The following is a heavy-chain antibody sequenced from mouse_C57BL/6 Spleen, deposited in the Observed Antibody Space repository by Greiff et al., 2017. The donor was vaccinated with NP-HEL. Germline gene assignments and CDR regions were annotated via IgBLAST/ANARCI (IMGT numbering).Heavy chain of an antibody. CDR1: GYAFSSSW. D-gene: IGHD2-10*01. J-gene: IGHJ4*01. CDR2: IYPGDGDT. Sequence: QVQLQQSGPELVKPGASVKISCKASGYAFSSSWMNWVKQRPGKGLEWIGRIYPGDGDTNYNGKFKGKATLTAYKSSSTAYMQLSRQTSEDSAVYFCARSYYGNYPYAMDYWGQGTSVTVSS. V-gene: IGHV1-82*01. CDR3: ARSYYGNYPYAMDY.